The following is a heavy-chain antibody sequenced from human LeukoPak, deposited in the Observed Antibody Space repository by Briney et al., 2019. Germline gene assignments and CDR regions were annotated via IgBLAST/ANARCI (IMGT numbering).Heavy chain of an antibody. Sequence: GGSLRLSCAASGFTFSSYWMSWVRQAPGKGLEWVANIKQDGSEKYYVDSVKGRFTISSDNAKNSLYLQMNSLRAEDTAVYYCARSGYSYGLIPYYFDYWGQGTLVTVSS. V-gene: IGHV3-7*03. CDR1: GFTFSSYW. CDR2: IKQDGSEK. J-gene: IGHJ4*02. D-gene: IGHD5-18*01. CDR3: ARSGYSYGLIPYYFDY.